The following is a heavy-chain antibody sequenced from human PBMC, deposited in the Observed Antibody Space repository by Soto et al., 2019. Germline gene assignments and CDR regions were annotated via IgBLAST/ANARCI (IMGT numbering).Heavy chain of an antibody. V-gene: IGHV2-5*02. CDR1: GFSLSTSGVG. Sequence: SGPTLVNPTQTLTLTCTFSGFSLSTSGVGVGWIRQPPGKALEWLALIYWDDDKRYRPSLKSRLTITKDTSKNQVVLTMTNMDPVDAATYYCARIPKYSNGWYYFDYWGQGTLVTVSS. D-gene: IGHD6-19*01. CDR2: IYWDDDK. CDR3: ARIPKYSNGWYYFDY. J-gene: IGHJ4*02.